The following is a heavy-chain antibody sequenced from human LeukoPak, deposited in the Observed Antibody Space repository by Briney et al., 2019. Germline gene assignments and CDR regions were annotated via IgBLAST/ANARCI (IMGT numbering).Heavy chain of an antibody. CDR2: IYYSGST. D-gene: IGHD3-10*01. CDR1: GGSISSYY. V-gene: IGHV4-59*01. J-gene: IGHJ4*02. CDR3: ARDLVPYGSGSYAY. Sequence: SETLSLTCTVSGGSISSYYWSWIRQPPGKGLEWIGYIYYSGSTNYNPSLKSRVTISVDTSKNQFSLKLSSVTAADTAVYYCARDLVPYGSGSYAYWGQGTLVTVSS.